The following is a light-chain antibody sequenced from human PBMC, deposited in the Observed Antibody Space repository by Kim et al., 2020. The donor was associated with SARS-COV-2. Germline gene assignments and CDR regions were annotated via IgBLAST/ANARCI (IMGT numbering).Light chain of an antibody. Sequence: LSPGERATLSCRASQSVTTSLTWYQQKPGQAPRLLIYDASNRATGIPARFSGSGSGTDFTLTISSLEPEDFAIYYCQQRSNWPLTFGGGTKVDIK. J-gene: IGKJ4*01. CDR3: QQRSNWPLT. CDR2: DAS. CDR1: QSVTTS. V-gene: IGKV3-11*01.